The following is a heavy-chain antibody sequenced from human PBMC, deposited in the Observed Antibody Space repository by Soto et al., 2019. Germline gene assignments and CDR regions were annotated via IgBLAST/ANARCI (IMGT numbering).Heavy chain of an antibody. CDR2: ISDSGNT. CDR3: AITSFYDIFTAYYSLFDY. D-gene: IGHD3-9*01. CDR1: GGSISSGGYY. J-gene: IGHJ4*02. Sequence: QVQLQESGPGLVKPSQTLTLTCTVSGGSISSGGYYWSRIRQHPGKGLEWIGHISDSGNTYYNPSLKSRVTISVDMSKNHFSLNLSAVTAADTAVYYCAITSFYDIFTAYYSLFDYWGQGTLVTVSS. V-gene: IGHV4-31*03.